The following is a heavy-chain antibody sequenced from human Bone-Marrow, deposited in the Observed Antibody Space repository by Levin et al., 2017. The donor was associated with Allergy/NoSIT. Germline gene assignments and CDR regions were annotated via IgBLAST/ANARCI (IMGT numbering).Heavy chain of an antibody. CDR2: ISYDGSNE. CDR3: ANARVYFDSGTAYDGEAFDL. Sequence: GGSLRLSCAASGFPFRSYGMHWVRQSPDKGLEWVAVISYDGSNEYYMDSVKGRFTISRDNSKNTLYLQMNSLRVEDTAMYYCANARVYFDSGTAYDGEAFDLWGQGTRVTVSS. CDR1: GFPFRSYG. D-gene: IGHD3/OR15-3a*01. J-gene: IGHJ3*01. V-gene: IGHV3-30*18.